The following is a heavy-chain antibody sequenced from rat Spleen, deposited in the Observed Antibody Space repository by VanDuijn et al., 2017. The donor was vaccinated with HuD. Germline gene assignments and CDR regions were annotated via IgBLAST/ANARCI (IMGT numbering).Heavy chain of an antibody. D-gene: IGHD3-4*01. J-gene: IGHJ1*01. V-gene: IGHV5-20*01. CDR2: ISYDGGTT. CDR3: TREETLYWYFDF. CDR1: GFTFSNYG. Sequence: EVQLVESGGGLVQPGRSKKLSCAASGFTFSNYGMAWVRQAPKKGLEWVAYISYDGGTTYYRDSVKGRFTVSRDNAESTLYLQMNSLRSEDTATYYCTREETLYWYFDFWGPGTMVTVSS.